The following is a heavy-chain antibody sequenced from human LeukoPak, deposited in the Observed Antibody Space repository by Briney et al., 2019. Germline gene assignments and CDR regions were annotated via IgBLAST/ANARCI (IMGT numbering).Heavy chain of an antibody. Sequence: SETLSLTCAVSGYSISSGYYWGWIRQPPGKGLEWIGSIYHSGSTYYNPSLKSRVTISVDTSKNQFSLKLSSVTAADTAVYYCASGRGYSSGWSHRYFDYWGQGTLVTVSS. CDR3: ASGRGYSSGWSHRYFDY. V-gene: IGHV4-38-2*01. D-gene: IGHD6-19*01. J-gene: IGHJ4*02. CDR1: GYSISSGYY. CDR2: IYHSGST.